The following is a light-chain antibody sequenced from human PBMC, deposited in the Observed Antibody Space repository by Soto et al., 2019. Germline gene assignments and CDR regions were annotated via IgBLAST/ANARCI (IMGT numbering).Light chain of an antibody. CDR2: KAS. Sequence: DIQMTQSPSTLSASVGDRVTITCRASQSMCRWLAWYQQKPGKAPNLLIYKASSLESGVPSRFSGSGSGTEFTLTISSLQPDEFATYYCQQYSTYSRTFGQGTKGEIK. J-gene: IGKJ1*01. CDR3: QQYSTYSRT. CDR1: QSMCRW. V-gene: IGKV1-5*03.